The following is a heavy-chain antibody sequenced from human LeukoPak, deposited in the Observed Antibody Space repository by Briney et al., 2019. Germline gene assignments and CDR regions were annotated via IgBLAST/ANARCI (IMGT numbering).Heavy chain of an antibody. V-gene: IGHV3-7*01. Sequence: PGGSLRLSCAASGFTFDDYGMSWVRQAPGKGLEWVANIKQDGSEKYYVDSVKGRFTISRDNAKNSLYLQMNSLRAEDTAVYYCARTHGSGYYYYFDYWGQGTLVTVSS. CDR3: ARTHGSGYYYYFDY. J-gene: IGHJ4*02. CDR1: GFTFDDYG. D-gene: IGHD3-3*01. CDR2: IKQDGSEK.